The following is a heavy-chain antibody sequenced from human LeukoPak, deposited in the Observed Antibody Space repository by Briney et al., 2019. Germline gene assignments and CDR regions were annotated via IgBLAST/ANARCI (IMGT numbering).Heavy chain of an antibody. CDR2: IYYSGST. V-gene: IGHV4-39*01. CDR3: ARHHVDYYMDV. D-gene: IGHD2-21*01. Sequence: PSETLSLTCTVSGGSISSSSYYWGWIRQPPGKGLEWIGSIYYSGSTYYNPSLKSRVTISVDTSKNQFSLKLSSVTAADTAVYYCARHHVDYYMDVWGKGTTVTVSS. CDR1: GGSISSSSYY. J-gene: IGHJ6*03.